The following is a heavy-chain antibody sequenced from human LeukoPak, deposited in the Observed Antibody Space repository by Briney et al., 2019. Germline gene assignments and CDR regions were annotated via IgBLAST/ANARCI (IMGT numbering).Heavy chain of an antibody. Sequence: GGSLGLSCAASGFTFDDYAMHWVRQAPGKGLEWVSGISWNSGSIGYADSVKGRFTISRDNAKNSLYLQMNSLRAEDTALYYCAKDIDYDSSGTFDYWGQGTLVTVSS. D-gene: IGHD3-22*01. CDR1: GFTFDDYA. J-gene: IGHJ4*02. CDR2: ISWNSGSI. CDR3: AKDIDYDSSGTFDY. V-gene: IGHV3-9*01.